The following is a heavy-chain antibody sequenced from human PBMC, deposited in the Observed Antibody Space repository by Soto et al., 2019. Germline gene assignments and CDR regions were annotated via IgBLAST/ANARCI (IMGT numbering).Heavy chain of an antibody. V-gene: IGHV3-9*01. D-gene: IGHD6-13*01. CDR2: ISWNSGSI. CDR3: AKDLAAAGVYYFDY. Sequence: EVQLVESGGGLVQPGRSLRLSCAASGFTFDDYAMHWVRQAPGKGLEWVSGISWNSGSIGYADSVKGRFTISRDNAKNCLYLQMNSLRAEDTALYYCAKDLAAAGVYYFDYWGQGTLVTVSS. CDR1: GFTFDDYA. J-gene: IGHJ4*02.